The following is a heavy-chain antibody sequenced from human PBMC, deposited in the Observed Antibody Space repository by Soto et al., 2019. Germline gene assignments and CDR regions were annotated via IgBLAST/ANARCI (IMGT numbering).Heavy chain of an antibody. J-gene: IGHJ4*02. CDR2: ISYDGSNK. V-gene: IGHV3-30*18. CDR1: GFTFSSYG. D-gene: IGHD6-13*01. Sequence: QVQLVESGGGVVQPGRYLRLSCAASGFTFSSYGMHWVRQAPGKGLEWVAVISYDGSNKYYADSVNGRFTISRDNSKNTLYLQMNSLRAEDTAVYYCAKGLDSSSWYFDYWGQGTLVTVSS. CDR3: AKGLDSSSWYFDY.